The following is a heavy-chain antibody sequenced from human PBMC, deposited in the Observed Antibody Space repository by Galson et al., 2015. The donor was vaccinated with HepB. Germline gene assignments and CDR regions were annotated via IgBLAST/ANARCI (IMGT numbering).Heavy chain of an antibody. CDR1: GLPFSSSW. V-gene: IGHV3-7*01. Sequence: SLRLSCAASGLPFSSSWMSWVRQAPGKGLECVATINEDGREKYYVDSVKGRFTISRDNTWNSLYLQMNSLRAEDTAVYYCARSITQSSDYWGRGALVTVSS. J-gene: IGHJ4*02. CDR2: INEDGREK. CDR3: ARSITQSSDY. D-gene: IGHD1-20*01.